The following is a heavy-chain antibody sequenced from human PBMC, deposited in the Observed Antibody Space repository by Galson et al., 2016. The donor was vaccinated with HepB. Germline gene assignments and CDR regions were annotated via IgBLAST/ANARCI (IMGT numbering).Heavy chain of an antibody. CDR2: ISHSGTT. Sequence: TLSLTCTVSGDSISSGGYSWSWIRQPLGKGLEWIGYISHSGTTYYNLSLKSRVTILVDRSKNQFSLRLRSVTAADTAVYYCARGVGSSSWFRFDPWGQGALVTVSS. J-gene: IGHJ5*02. V-gene: IGHV4-30-2*01. D-gene: IGHD6-13*01. CDR1: GDSISSGGYS. CDR3: ARGVGSSSWFRFDP.